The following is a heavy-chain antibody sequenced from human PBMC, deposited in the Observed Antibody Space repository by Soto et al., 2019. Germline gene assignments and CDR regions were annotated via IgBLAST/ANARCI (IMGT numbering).Heavy chain of an antibody. Sequence: QVQLVESGGGVVQPGRSLRLSCAASGFTFGSYGMHWVRQAPGKGLEWVAVISYDGSNKYYADSVKGRFTISRDNSKNTRYLQMNSLRAEDTAVYYRAKVGYSSGWYDYWGQGSLVSVSS. J-gene: IGHJ4*02. D-gene: IGHD6-19*01. CDR1: GFTFGSYG. CDR2: ISYDGSNK. V-gene: IGHV3-30*18. CDR3: AKVGYSSGWYDY.